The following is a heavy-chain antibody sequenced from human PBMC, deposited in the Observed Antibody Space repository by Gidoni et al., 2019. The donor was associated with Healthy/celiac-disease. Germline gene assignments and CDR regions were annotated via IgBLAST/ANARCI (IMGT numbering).Heavy chain of an antibody. CDR1: GFTLSTSGVG. Sequence: QITLKESGPTLVKTTQTLTLTCTFAGFTLSTSGVGVGWIRQPPGKALEWLALIYWDDDKRYSPSLKSRLTITKDTSKNQVVLTMTNMDPVDTATDYCAHRRRNPNGSGTGAFDIWGQGTMVTVSS. V-gene: IGHV2-5*02. D-gene: IGHD3-10*01. J-gene: IGHJ3*02. CDR2: IYWDDDK. CDR3: AHRRRNPNGSGTGAFDI.